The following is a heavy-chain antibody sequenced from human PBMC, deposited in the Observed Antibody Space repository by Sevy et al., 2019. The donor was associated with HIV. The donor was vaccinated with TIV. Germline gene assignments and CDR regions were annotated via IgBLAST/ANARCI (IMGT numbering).Heavy chain of an antibody. D-gene: IGHD3-3*01. CDR1: GGSISSYY. CDR2: IYTSGST. J-gene: IGHJ5*02. Sequence: SETLSLTCTVSGGSISSYYWSWIRQPAGKGLEWIGRIYTSGSTNYNPSLKSRVTMSVDTSKHQFSLKLSSVTAADTAVYYCARVNGYDFWSGYSKEGKNWFDPWGQGTLVTVSS. V-gene: IGHV4-4*07. CDR3: ARVNGYDFWSGYSKEGKNWFDP.